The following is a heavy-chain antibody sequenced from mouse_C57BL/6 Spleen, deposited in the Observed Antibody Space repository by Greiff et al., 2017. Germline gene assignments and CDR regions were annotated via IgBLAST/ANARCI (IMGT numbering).Heavy chain of an antibody. CDR2: ISYDGSN. V-gene: IGHV3-6*01. D-gene: IGHD4-1*01. CDR3: AREKGTGPFFDY. CDR1: GYSITSGYY. J-gene: IGHJ2*01. Sequence: EVQLQESGPGLVKPSQSLSLTCSVTGYSITSGYYWNWIRQFPGNKLEWMGYISYDGSNNYNPSLKNRISITRDTSKNQFFLKLNSVTTEDTATYYCAREKGTGPFFDYWGQGTTLTVSS.